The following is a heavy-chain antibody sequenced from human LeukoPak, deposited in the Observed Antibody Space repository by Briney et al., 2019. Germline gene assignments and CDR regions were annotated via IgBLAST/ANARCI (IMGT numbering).Heavy chain of an antibody. Sequence: SETLSLTCTVSGGSISSYYWSWIRQPPGKGLEWIGYIYYSGSTNYNPSLKSRVTISVDTSKNQFSLKLSSVTAADTAVYYCARVGDFWSGYLGQFDYWGQGTLVTVSS. CDR1: GGSISSYY. CDR3: ARVGDFWSGYLGQFDY. CDR2: IYYSGST. V-gene: IGHV4-59*01. J-gene: IGHJ4*02. D-gene: IGHD3-3*01.